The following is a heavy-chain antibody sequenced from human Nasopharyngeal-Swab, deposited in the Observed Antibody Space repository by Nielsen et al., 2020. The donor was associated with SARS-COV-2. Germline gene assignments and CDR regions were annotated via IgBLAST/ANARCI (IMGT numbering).Heavy chain of an antibody. J-gene: IGHJ4*02. V-gene: IGHV3-74*01. CDR3: ARDIGGKYGC. CDR1: GFTVSSSY. Sequence: GESPKISCAASGFTVSSSYMSWVRQAPGKGLVWVSRIDNYGSVTDYADSVKGRFTISRDNAKNTLYLQMTSLRGEDTGVYYCARDIGGKYGCWGQGNLVTVSS. CDR2: IDNYGSVT. D-gene: IGHD4-23*01.